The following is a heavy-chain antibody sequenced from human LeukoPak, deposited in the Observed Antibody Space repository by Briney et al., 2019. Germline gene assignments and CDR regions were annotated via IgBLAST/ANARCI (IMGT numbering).Heavy chain of an antibody. CDR1: GFTFSSYS. D-gene: IGHD5-18*01. CDR2: IKQDGTEK. Sequence: PGGSLRLSCAASGFTFSSYSMNWVRQAPGKGLEWVANIKQDGTEKYYVDSVKGRFTISRDNAKNSVYLQMNSLRAEDTAIYYCARDLRAGSYAFDWGQGTLVTVSS. V-gene: IGHV3-7*01. J-gene: IGHJ4*02. CDR3: ARDLRAGSYAFD.